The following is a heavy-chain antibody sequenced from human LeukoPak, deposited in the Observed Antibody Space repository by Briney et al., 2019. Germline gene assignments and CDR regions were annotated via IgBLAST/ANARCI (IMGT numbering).Heavy chain of an antibody. CDR3: VQSAPTIDY. CDR1: GSTFSSYW. Sequence: GGSLRLSCTAPGSTFSSYWMHWVRQAPGKGLVWDSRINSDGSSTTYADSVKGRFTISRDNTKNTLYLQMNSLRAEDTAVYYCVQSAPTIDYWGQGTLVTVSS. CDR2: INSDGSST. D-gene: IGHD2-2*01. V-gene: IGHV3-74*01. J-gene: IGHJ4*02.